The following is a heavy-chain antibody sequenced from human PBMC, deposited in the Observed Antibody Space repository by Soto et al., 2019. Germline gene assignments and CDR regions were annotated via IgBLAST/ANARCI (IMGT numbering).Heavy chain of an antibody. V-gene: IGHV3-23*01. CDR2: ISGSGGST. Sequence: EVQLLESGGGLVQPGGSLRLSCAASGFNFSSYAMSWVRQAPGKWLEWVSAISGSGGSTYYADSVKGRFTISRDNSKNTLYLQMNSLRAEDTAVYYCAANRGYNYYYGMDVWGQGTTVTVSS. J-gene: IGHJ6*02. D-gene: IGHD3-22*01. CDR1: GFNFSSYA. CDR3: AANRGYNYYYGMDV.